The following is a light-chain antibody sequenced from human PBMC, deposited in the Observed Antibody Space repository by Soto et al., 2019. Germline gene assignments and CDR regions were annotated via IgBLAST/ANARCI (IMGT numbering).Light chain of an antibody. Sequence: DIQMTQSPSTLSGSVGDRVTITCRASQTISSWLAWYQQKPGKAPKLLIYKASTLKSGVPSRFSGSGSGTEFPLTISSLQPDDFETYYCQHYNSYSEAFGQGTTVDLK. CDR2: KAS. CDR1: QTISSW. J-gene: IGKJ1*01. CDR3: QHYNSYSEA. V-gene: IGKV1-5*03.